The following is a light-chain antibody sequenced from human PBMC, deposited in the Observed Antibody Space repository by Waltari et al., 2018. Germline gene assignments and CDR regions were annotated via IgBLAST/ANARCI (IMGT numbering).Light chain of an antibody. V-gene: IGLV2-14*01. Sequence: QSALTQPASVSGSPGQSITISCTGTSSDVGGYNYVSWYQQHPGKAPKLMIYDFSRRPSWVSDRFSGSKSGHTASLTISGLQAEDEADYYCSSYTSSSVVFGGGTKLTVL. CDR3: SSYTSSSVV. CDR1: SSDVGGYNY. J-gene: IGLJ2*01. CDR2: DFS.